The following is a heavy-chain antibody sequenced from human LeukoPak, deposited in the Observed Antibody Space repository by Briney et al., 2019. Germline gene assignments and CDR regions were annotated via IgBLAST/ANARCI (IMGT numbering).Heavy chain of an antibody. Sequence: ASVKVSCKASGYTFTSYGISWVRQAPGQGLEWMGWISAYNGNTNYAQKPQGRVTMTTDTSTSTAYMELRSLRSDDTAVYYCASSSWYDYWYFDLWGRGTLVTVSS. V-gene: IGHV1-18*01. CDR2: ISAYNGNT. CDR3: ASSSWYDYWYFDL. CDR1: GYTFTSYG. J-gene: IGHJ2*01. D-gene: IGHD6-13*01.